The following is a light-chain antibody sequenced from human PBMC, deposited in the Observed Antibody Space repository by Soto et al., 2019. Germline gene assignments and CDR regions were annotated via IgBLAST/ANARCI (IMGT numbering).Light chain of an antibody. CDR2: QVS. V-gene: IGLV2-14*01. J-gene: IGLJ1*01. Sequence: QSALTQPDSVSGSPGQSITISCTGTNSDVGAYNYVSWFQHHPGRAPKVMIYQVSYRPSGVSDRFSGSKSGTTASLTISGLQAEDEADYYCCSYTSTSTPDVFGTGTKLTVL. CDR3: CSYTSTSTPDV. CDR1: NSDVGAYNY.